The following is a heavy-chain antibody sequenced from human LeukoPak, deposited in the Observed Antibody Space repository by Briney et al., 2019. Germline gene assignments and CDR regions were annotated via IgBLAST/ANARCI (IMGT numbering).Heavy chain of an antibody. J-gene: IGHJ3*02. CDR2: IKQDGSEK. D-gene: IGHD3-3*01. V-gene: IGHV3-7*01. CDR3: ARDFWSGYTNDAVDI. CDR1: GFTFSSYG. Sequence: GGSLRLSCAASGFTFSSYGIHWVRQAPGKGLEWVANIKQDGSEKYYVDSVKGRFTISRDNAKNSLYLQMNSLRAEDTAVYYCARDFWSGYTNDAVDIWGQGTMVTVSS.